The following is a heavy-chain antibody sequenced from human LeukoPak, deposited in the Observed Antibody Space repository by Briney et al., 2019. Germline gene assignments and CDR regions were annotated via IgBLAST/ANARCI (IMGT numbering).Heavy chain of an antibody. CDR1: GYTFTSYG. J-gene: IGHJ4*02. V-gene: IGHV1-18*01. D-gene: IGHD3-10*01. CDR2: ISAYNGNT. CDR3: ARDQGLWFGELLFDY. Sequence: RASVKVSCKASGYTFTSYGISWVRQAPGQGLEWMGWISAYNGNTNYAQKLQGRVTMTTDTSTSTAYMELRSLRSDDTAVYYCARDQGLWFGELLFDYWGQGTLVTVSS.